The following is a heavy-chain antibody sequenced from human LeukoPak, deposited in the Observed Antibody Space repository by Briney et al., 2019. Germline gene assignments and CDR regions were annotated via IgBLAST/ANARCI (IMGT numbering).Heavy chain of an antibody. D-gene: IGHD3-10*01. Sequence: GGSLRLSCAASGFTFSDSGLHWVRQASGKGLEWVGRIRGKADSYATTYAASVKGRFTISRDDSKNTAYLQLNSLKTEDSAVYYCYYYKGDYWGQGALVIVSS. V-gene: IGHV3-73*01. CDR1: GFTFSDSG. CDR3: YYYKGDY. CDR2: IRGKADSYAT. J-gene: IGHJ4*02.